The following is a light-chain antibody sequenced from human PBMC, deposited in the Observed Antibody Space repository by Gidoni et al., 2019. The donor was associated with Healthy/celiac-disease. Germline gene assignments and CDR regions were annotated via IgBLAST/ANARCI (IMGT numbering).Light chain of an antibody. Sequence: SSELTQDPPVPVSLGQTVRITCPRDSLRSDYASWYQQKPGQAAVLVIYGTNNRPSGTPARLSGCSTGNTASLTITGAQAEEEADYYCNSRDSSGNHVVFGGGTKLTVL. V-gene: IGLV3-19*01. CDR2: GTN. CDR3: NSRDSSGNHVV. CDR1: SLRSDY. J-gene: IGLJ2*01.